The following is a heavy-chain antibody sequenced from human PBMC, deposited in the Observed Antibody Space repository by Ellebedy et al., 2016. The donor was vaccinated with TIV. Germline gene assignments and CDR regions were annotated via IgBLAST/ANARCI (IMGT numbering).Heavy chain of an antibody. Sequence: GESLKISCAASGFTFRDFGMHWVRPAPGKGLELVTFIQYDGTNKYYTDSVKGRFTISRDNSKNTLYLEMNSLRVEDTAVYYCAKYQVDYWGQGTLVTVSS. CDR3: AKYQVDY. J-gene: IGHJ4*02. V-gene: IGHV3-30*02. CDR1: GFTFRDFG. CDR2: IQYDGTNK.